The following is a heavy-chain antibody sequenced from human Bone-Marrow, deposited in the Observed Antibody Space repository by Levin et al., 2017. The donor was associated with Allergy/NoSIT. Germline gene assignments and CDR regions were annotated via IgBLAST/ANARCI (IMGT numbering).Heavy chain of an antibody. D-gene: IGHD4-17*01. CDR2: ISYDGSNK. CDR1: GFTFSSYG. V-gene: IGHV3-30*18. J-gene: IGHJ4*02. CDR3: AKEGYGDYNAFDY. Sequence: GGSLRLSCAASGFTFSSYGMHWVRQAPGKGLEWVAVISYDGSNKYYADSVKGRFTISRDNSKNTLYLQMNSLRAEDTAVYYCAKEGYGDYNAFDYWGQGTLVTVSS.